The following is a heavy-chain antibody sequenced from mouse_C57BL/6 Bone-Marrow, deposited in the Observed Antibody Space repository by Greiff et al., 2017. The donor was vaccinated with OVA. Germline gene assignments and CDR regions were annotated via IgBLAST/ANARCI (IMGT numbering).Heavy chain of an antibody. CDR2: IRSKSNNYAT. CDR3: VRQGDVYWYFDV. D-gene: IGHD3-3*01. Sequence: EVKLVESGGGLVQPKGSLKLSCAASGFSFNTYAMNWVRQAPGKGLEWVARIRSKSNNYATYYADSVKDRFTISRDDSESMLYLQMNNLKTEDTAMYYCVRQGDVYWYFDVWGTGTTVTVSS. V-gene: IGHV10-1*01. J-gene: IGHJ1*03. CDR1: GFSFNTYA.